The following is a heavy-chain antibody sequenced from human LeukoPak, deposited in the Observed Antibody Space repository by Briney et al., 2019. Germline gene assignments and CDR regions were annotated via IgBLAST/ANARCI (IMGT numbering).Heavy chain of an antibody. D-gene: IGHD1/OR15-1a*01. J-gene: IGHJ6*03. V-gene: IGHV4-59*01. CDR2: IYYSGST. Sequence: SETLSLTCTVSGGSISSYYWSWIRQPPGKGLEWVGYIYYSGSTNYNPSLKSRVTISVDTSKNQFSLKLSSVTAADTAVYYCARERTSPANYYYYYMDVWGKGTTVTVSS. CDR1: GGSISSYY. CDR3: ARERTSPANYYYYYMDV.